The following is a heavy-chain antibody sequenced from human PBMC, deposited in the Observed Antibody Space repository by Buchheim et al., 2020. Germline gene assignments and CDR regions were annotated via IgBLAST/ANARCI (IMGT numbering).Heavy chain of an antibody. D-gene: IGHD3-22*01. V-gene: IGHV4-59*01. CDR1: GGSISSYY. J-gene: IGHJ4*02. Sequence: QVQLQESGPGLVKPSETLSLTCTVSGGSISSYYWSWIRQPPGKGLEWIGYIYYSGRTNYNPSLTSRVTISVDTSKNQFYLKLSSVTAADTAVYYCARSTLDSSGYYIVWAFDYWGQGTL. CDR2: IYYSGRT. CDR3: ARSTLDSSGYYIVWAFDY.